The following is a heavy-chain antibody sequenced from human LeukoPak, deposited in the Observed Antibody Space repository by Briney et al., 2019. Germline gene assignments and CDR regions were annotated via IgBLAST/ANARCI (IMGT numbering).Heavy chain of an antibody. CDR3: ARELGGYDILTGSPYYYYGMDV. D-gene: IGHD3-9*01. CDR2: IYYSGST. J-gene: IGHJ6*02. Sequence: SETLSLTCTVSGGSISSYYWSWIRQPAGKGLEWIGSIYYSGSTYYNPSLKSRVTISVDTSKNQFSLKLSSVTAADTAVYYCARELGGYDILTGSPYYYYGMDVWGQGTTVTVSS. CDR1: GGSISSYY. V-gene: IGHV4-59*05.